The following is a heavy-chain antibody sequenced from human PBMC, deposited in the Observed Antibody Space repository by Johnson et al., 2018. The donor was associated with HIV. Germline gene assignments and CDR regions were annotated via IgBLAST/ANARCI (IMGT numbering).Heavy chain of an antibody. CDR2: ISFDGTKK. J-gene: IGHJ3*02. D-gene: IGHD3-16*01. V-gene: IGHV3-30*03. CDR3: AREATYYDYVWGSYAFDI. CDR1: GFTFSNYW. Sequence: QVQLVESGGGLVKPGGSLRLSCAASGFTFSNYWMHWVRQAPGKGLEWVAVISFDGTKKNYADAVKGRFTISRDNSRKTVYMQMNSLRGEDTAVYYCAREATYYDYVWGSYAFDIWGQGTMVTVSS.